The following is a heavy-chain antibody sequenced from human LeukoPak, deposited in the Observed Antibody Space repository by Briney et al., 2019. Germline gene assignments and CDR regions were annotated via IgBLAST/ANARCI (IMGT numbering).Heavy chain of an antibody. CDR2: IIPIFGTA. CDR1: GGTFSSYA. Sequence: SVKVSCKASGGTFSSYAISWVRQAPGQGLEWMGGIIPIFGTANYAQKFQGRVTITADESTSTAYMELSSLRSEDTAVYYCARERRGPYSGYEYAVFDYWGQGTLVIVSS. D-gene: IGHD5-12*01. J-gene: IGHJ4*02. V-gene: IGHV1-69*13. CDR3: ARERRGPYSGYEYAVFDY.